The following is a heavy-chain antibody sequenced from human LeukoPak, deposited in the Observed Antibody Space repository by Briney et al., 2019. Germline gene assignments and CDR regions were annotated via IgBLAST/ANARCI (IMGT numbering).Heavy chain of an antibody. J-gene: IGHJ6*01. D-gene: IGHD2/OR15-2a*01. CDR3: AKMTKMNFYHYATDV. V-gene: IGHV3-30*02. CDR1: GFTFSSYG. CDR2: IWYDVNHK. Sequence: GGSLRLSCAPSGFTFSSYGMHWVRQAPGKGLEWVAVIWYDVNHKYYADSVKGRFIISGDNSENTLYLQMSSLRVEDTAVYYCAKMTKMNFYHYATDVWGQGTTVTVSS.